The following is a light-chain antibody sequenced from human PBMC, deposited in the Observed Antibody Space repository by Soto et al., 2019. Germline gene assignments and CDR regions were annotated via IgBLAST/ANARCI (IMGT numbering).Light chain of an antibody. J-gene: IGKJ1*01. Sequence: EIVLTQSPVTLSVSPGERVTLSCRASQRLSSNLAWYQQRPGQAPRLLIYGAYIRATDIPARFIGSGSGTEFTLTISSLQSEDFAVYYCQQYINSPRTFGQGTKVDIK. CDR2: GAY. V-gene: IGKV3-15*01. CDR1: QRLSSN. CDR3: QQYINSPRT.